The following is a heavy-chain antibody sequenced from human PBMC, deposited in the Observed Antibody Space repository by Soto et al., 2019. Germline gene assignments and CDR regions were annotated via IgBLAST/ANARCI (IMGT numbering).Heavy chain of an antibody. V-gene: IGHV3-74*01. Sequence: GGSLRLSCAASGFTFSTYWMHWVRQAPGKGLVWVSRINSDGSRATYTDSVKGRFTISRDNAKNTLYLQMNSLRAEDTAVYYCARRDRPSYTSDYWGQGTLVTVSS. D-gene: IGHD4-4*01. CDR2: INSDGSRA. J-gene: IGHJ4*02. CDR3: ARRDRPSYTSDY. CDR1: GFTFSTYW.